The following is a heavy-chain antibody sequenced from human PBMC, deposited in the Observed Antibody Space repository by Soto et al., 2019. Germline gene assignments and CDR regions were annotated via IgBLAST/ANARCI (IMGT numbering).Heavy chain of an antibody. CDR1: GFTFSRHA. D-gene: IGHD3-10*01. Sequence: HPGGSLRLSXEGSGFTFSRHALHWVRQAPGKGLEWVAVVSKDGSVKYWIESVKGRFTLSRDNSKNTVYLEMNSLRPEDTGVYYCVRSRSGAVADSFDLWGQGTLVTVSS. V-gene: IGHV3-30-3*01. J-gene: IGHJ4*02. CDR2: VSKDGSVK. CDR3: VRSRSGAVADSFDL.